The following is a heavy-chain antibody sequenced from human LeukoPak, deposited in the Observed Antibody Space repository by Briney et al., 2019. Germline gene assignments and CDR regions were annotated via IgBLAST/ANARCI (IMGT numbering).Heavy chain of an antibody. Sequence: GGSLRLSCAASGFTVSSNYMSWVRQAPGKGLEWVSVIYSGGSTYYADSVKGRFTISRDNSKNTLYLQMNSLRAEDTAVYYCAREAAGPYYYGMDVWGQGTTVTVSS. CDR3: AREAAGPYYYGMDV. J-gene: IGHJ6*02. V-gene: IGHV3-66*01. CDR2: IYSGGST. CDR1: GFTVSSNY. D-gene: IGHD6-13*01.